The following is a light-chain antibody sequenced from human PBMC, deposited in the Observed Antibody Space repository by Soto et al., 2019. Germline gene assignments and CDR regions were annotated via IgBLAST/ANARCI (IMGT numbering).Light chain of an antibody. CDR2: GAS. V-gene: IGKV3-20*01. J-gene: IGKJ1*01. CDR3: QQYGSSGT. Sequence: EIVLTQSPGTLSLSPGERATLSCRASQSVSNNYLAWYQQKPGQAPRLLIYGASNSATGIPDRFRGSGSGTDFTLTISRLEPEDFAVYYCQQYGSSGTFGQGTKVDIK. CDR1: QSVSNNY.